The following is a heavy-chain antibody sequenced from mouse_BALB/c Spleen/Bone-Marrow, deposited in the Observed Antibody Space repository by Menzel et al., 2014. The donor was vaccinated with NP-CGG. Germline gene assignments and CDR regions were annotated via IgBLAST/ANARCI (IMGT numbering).Heavy chain of an antibody. J-gene: IGHJ2*01. V-gene: IGHV14-3*02. CDR3: ARYYYGFYFDY. CDR2: IAPANGNT. CDR1: GFNIKDTY. Sequence: VQLQQSGAELVKPGASVKLSCTASGFNIKDTYMHWVKQRPEQCLEWIGRIAPANGNTNYDPKFQGKATITADTSSNTAYLQLSSLTSEDTAVYYCARYYYGFYFDYWGQGTTLTVSS. D-gene: IGHD1-2*01.